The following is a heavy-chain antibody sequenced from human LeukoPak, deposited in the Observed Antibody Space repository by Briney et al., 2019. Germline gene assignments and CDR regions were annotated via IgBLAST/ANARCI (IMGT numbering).Heavy chain of an antibody. CDR1: GYTFTGYH. CDR2: INPNSGGT. CDR3: ARTITMVRGVPFDY. J-gene: IGHJ4*02. D-gene: IGHD3-10*01. Sequence: ASVKVSCKASGYTFTGYHVHWVRQAPGQGLEWMGWINPNSGGTNYAQKFQGRVTMTRDTSISTAYMELSRLRSDDTAVYYCARTITMVRGVPFDYWGQGTLVTVSS. V-gene: IGHV1-2*02.